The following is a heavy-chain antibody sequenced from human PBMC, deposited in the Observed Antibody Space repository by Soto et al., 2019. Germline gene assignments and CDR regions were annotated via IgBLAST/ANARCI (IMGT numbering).Heavy chain of an antibody. CDR1: GVSISSSTQY. CDR2: IYSSGRT. V-gene: IGHV4-39*01. CDR3: ARPQDYDDCLDS. J-gene: IGHJ4*02. D-gene: IGHD3-22*01. Sequence: PSETLSLTCIVSGVSISSSTQYWGWIRQPPGKGLEWLASIYSSGRTYYNPPLKSRLTISVDTSKNQVSLELSTMTAADTAVYYCARPQDYDDCLDSWGQGTLVTVSS.